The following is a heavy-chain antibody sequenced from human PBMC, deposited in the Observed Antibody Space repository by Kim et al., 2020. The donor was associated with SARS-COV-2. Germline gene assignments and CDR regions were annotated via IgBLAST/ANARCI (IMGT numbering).Heavy chain of an antibody. CDR1: GFIFTNYA. CDR3: ARKGAAGTDFYYNGMDV. CDR2: LSYDGRNK. D-gene: IGHD6-13*01. V-gene: IGHV3-30*04. J-gene: IGHJ6*01. Sequence: GGSLRLSCAASGFIFTNYAMHWVRQSPGKGLEWLSVLSYDGRNKYYADSVKGRFTISRDNSKNTLYLQMSSLRADDTAVYYCARKGAAGTDFYYNGMDVWGRET.